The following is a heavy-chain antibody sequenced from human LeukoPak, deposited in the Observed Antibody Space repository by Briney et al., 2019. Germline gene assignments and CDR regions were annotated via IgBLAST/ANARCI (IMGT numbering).Heavy chain of an antibody. CDR1: GGSISSYY. D-gene: IGHD5-24*01. CDR3: ASGRDGYNYGKVTHYFDY. V-gene: IGHV4-4*07. CDR2: IYTSGGT. Sequence: SETLSLTCTVSGGSISSYYWSWIRQPAGKGLEWIGRIYTSGGTNYNPSLKSRVTMSVDTSKSQFSLKLSSVTAADTAVYYCASGRDGYNYGKVTHYFDYWGQGTLVTVSS. J-gene: IGHJ4*02.